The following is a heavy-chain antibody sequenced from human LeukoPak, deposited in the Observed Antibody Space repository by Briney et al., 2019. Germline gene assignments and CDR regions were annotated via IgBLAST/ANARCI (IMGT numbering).Heavy chain of an antibody. CDR3: ARDGVTTKRDFDY. CDR1: GYTFTSYD. D-gene: IGHD4-17*01. CDR2: INPNSGGT. Sequence: ASVKVSCKASGYTFTSYDINWVRQATGQGLEWMGWINPNSGGTNNAQKFQGRVTMTRDTSISTAYMELSRLRSDDTAVYYCARDGVTTKRDFDYWGQGTLVTVSS. V-gene: IGHV1-2*02. J-gene: IGHJ4*02.